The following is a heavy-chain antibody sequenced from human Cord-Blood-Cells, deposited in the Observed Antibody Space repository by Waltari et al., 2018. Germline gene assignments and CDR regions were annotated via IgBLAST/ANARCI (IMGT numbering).Heavy chain of an antibody. V-gene: IGHV4-30-4*08. CDR3: ARALPRSSSWYWDYYYYGMDV. CDR1: GGSISSGDYY. CDR2: IYYSGST. J-gene: IGHJ6*02. D-gene: IGHD6-13*01. Sequence: QVQLQESGPGLVKPSQTLSLTCTVSGGSISSGDYYWSWFRQPPGKGLEWIGYIYYSGSTYYNPSLKSRVTISVDTSKNQFSLKLSSVTAADTAVYYCARALPRSSSWYWDYYYYGMDVWGQGTTVTVSS.